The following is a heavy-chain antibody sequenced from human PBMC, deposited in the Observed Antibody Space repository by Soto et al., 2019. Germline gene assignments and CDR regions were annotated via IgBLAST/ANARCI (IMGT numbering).Heavy chain of an antibody. Sequence: GGSLRLSCAASGSTFSSYAMHWVRQAPGKGLEWVAVISYDGSNKYYADSVKGRFTISRDNSKNTLYLQMNSLRAEDTAVYYCERDQYVMVYAIIAFDIWGQGPMVTV. V-gene: IGHV3-30-3*01. CDR3: ERDQYVMVYAIIAFDI. J-gene: IGHJ3*02. CDR2: ISYDGSNK. CDR1: GSTFSSYA. D-gene: IGHD2-8*01.